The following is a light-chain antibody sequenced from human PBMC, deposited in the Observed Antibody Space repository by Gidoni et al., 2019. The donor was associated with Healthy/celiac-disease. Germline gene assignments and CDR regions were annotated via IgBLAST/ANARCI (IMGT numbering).Light chain of an antibody. CDR2: GAS. Sequence: ESVWTQSPGTLSLSPGERATLSCRASQSVSSSYLAWYQQKPGQAPRLLIYGASSRATGIPDRFSGSGSGTDFTLTISRLEPEDFAVYYCQQLGSFGQGTKLEIK. J-gene: IGKJ2*01. V-gene: IGKV3-20*01. CDR1: QSVSSSY. CDR3: QQLGS.